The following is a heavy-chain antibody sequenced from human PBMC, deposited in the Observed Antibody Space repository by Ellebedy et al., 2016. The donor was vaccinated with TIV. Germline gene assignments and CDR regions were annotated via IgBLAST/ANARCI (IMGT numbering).Heavy chain of an antibody. Sequence: AASVKVSCKASGYTFTTYAMNWVRQAPGQGLEWMGWINPNTGEPTYVQSFRGRFVFSLDTSVTTTFLQISSLKPEDTAVYYCARGGLAVGVDSWGQGTLVTVS. CDR2: INPNTGEP. J-gene: IGHJ4*02. V-gene: IGHV7-4-1*02. CDR3: ARGGLAVGVDS. D-gene: IGHD1-26*01. CDR1: GYTFTTYA.